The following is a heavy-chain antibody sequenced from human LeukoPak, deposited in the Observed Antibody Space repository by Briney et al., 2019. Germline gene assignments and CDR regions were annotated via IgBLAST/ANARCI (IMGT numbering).Heavy chain of an antibody. Sequence: SETLSLTCTVSGGSISNSTYYWGCLRQPPGKGLDWTGNIYYSGTTYYNSSLKRRVTISVDTSKNQFSLKMNSVTAADTALYYCARPLNSGDVDAFDIWGQGTMVTVFS. CDR2: IYYSGTT. CDR1: GGSISNSTYY. CDR3: ARPLNSGDVDAFDI. J-gene: IGHJ3*02. V-gene: IGHV4-39*01. D-gene: IGHD1-26*01.